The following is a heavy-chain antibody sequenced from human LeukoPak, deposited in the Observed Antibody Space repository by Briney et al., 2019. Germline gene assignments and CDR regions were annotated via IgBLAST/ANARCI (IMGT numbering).Heavy chain of an antibody. CDR1: GYSISSGYY. Sequence: PSETLSLTCTVSGYSISSGYYWGWIRQPPGKGLEWIGSIYHSGSTYYNPSLKSRVTISVDTSKNQFSLKLSSVTAADTAVYYCAREPVIRPGALSAFDIWGQGTMVTVSS. CDR2: IYHSGST. D-gene: IGHD2/OR15-2a*01. CDR3: AREPVIRPGALSAFDI. J-gene: IGHJ3*02. V-gene: IGHV4-38-2*02.